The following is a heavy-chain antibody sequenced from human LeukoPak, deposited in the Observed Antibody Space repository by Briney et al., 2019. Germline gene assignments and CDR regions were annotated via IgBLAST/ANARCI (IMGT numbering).Heavy chain of an antibody. J-gene: IGHJ6*04. V-gene: IGHV4-4*02. Sequence: SGTLSLTCAVSGGSISSSNWWSWVRQPPGKGLEWIGEIYHSGSTNYNPSLKSRVTMSVDTSKNQFSLKLSSVTAADTAVYYCAREGSRDIVVVPAAIWGKGTTVTVSS. CDR2: IYHSGST. CDR3: AREGSRDIVVVPAAI. D-gene: IGHD2-2*01. CDR1: GGSISSSNW.